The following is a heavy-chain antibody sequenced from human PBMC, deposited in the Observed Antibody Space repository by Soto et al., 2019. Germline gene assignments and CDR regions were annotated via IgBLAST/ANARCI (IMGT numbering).Heavy chain of an antibody. Sequence: SETLSLTCAVYGGSFSGYYWSWIRQPPGKGLEWIGKINHSGSTNYNPSLKSRVTISVDTSKNQFSLKLSSVTAADTAVYYCARGIRYCTNGVCYRDRIDYWGQGTVITVSS. CDR2: INHSGST. V-gene: IGHV4-34*01. D-gene: IGHD2-8*01. CDR1: GGSFSGYY. CDR3: ARGIRYCTNGVCYRDRIDY. J-gene: IGHJ4*02.